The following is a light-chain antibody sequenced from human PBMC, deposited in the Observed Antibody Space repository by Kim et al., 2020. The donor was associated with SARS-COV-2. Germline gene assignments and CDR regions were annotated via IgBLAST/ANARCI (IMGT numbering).Light chain of an antibody. CDR1: QSVISY. Sequence: LSPGESATLSCRASQSVISYLAWYQQQPGQAPRLLIYDASNRATGIPARFSGSGSGTDFTLTISSLEPEDFAVYYCQQRSNWPLTFGGGTKVDIK. J-gene: IGKJ4*01. CDR3: QQRSNWPLT. CDR2: DAS. V-gene: IGKV3-11*01.